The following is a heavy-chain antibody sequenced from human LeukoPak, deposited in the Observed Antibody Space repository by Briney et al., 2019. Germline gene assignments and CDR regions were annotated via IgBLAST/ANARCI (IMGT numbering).Heavy chain of an antibody. CDR2: ISSSGSTI. CDR3: ARLIGEWELLGIDY. J-gene: IGHJ4*02. V-gene: IGHV3-48*03. CDR1: GFTFSSYE. Sequence: PGGSLRLSCAASGFTFSSYEMNWVRQAPGKGLEWVSYISSSGSTIYYADSVKGRFTISRDNAKNSLYLQMNSLRAEDTAVYYCARLIGEWELLGIDYSGQGTLVTVSS. D-gene: IGHD1-26*01.